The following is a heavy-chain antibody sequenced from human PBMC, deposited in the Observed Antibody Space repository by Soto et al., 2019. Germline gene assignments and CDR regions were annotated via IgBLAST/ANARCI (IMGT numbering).Heavy chain of an antibody. D-gene: IGHD2-2*01. CDR2: ISYDGSNK. CDR1: GFTFRSYG. V-gene: IGHV3-30*18. Sequence: PGGSLRLSCEASGFTFRSYGMHWFRQAPGKGLEWVAVISYDGSNKYYADSVKGRFTISRDNSKNTLYLQMNSLRAEDTAVYYCAKDAWGIVLVPAAPFDYWGQGTLVTVSS. J-gene: IGHJ4*02. CDR3: AKDAWGIVLVPAAPFDY.